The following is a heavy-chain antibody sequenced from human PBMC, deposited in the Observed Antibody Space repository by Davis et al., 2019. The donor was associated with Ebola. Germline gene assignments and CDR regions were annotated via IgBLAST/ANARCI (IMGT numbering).Heavy chain of an antibody. V-gene: IGHV4-59*12. CDR2: IYYTGST. D-gene: IGHD3-22*01. Sequence: SETLSLTCTVSGGSISSYYWSWIRQPPGKGLEWIGYIYYTGSTYYHPSLMSRVPISVDTSKNQFSLKLSSLTAADTAVYYCARGDSYDDPSGVYAGPEAPEHWGQGTLVFVSS. CDR3: ARGDSYDDPSGVYAGPEAPEH. CDR1: GGSISSYY. J-gene: IGHJ1*01.